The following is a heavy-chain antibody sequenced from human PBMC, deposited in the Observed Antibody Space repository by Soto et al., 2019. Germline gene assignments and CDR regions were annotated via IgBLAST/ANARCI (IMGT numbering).Heavy chain of an antibody. Sequence: QVQLVQSGAEVKKPGSSVKVSCKASGGTFSSYAISWVRQAPGQGLEWMGGIIPIFGTANYAQKFQGRVTITADESTSTAYMELSSLRSEDTAVYCCATTIYDLWSGSYYYYGMDVWGQGTTVTVSS. CDR2: IIPIFGTA. V-gene: IGHV1-69*01. CDR1: GGTFSSYA. D-gene: IGHD3-3*01. CDR3: ATTIYDLWSGSYYYYGMDV. J-gene: IGHJ6*02.